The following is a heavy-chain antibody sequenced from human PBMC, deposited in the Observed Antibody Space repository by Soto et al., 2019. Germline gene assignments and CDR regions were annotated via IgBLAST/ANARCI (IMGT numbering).Heavy chain of an antibody. D-gene: IGHD1-26*01. CDR2: IYPGDSDT. CDR1: GYSFTSYW. CDR3: ARRLYSGSYYRYYYGLDV. J-gene: IGHJ6*02. V-gene: IGHV5-51*01. Sequence: GESLKISCKGSGYSFTSYWIGWVRQMPGKGLEWMGIIYPGDSDTRYSPSFQGQVTISADKSVRTAYLQWSSLKASDTAMYYCARRLYSGSYYRYYYGLDVWGQGTTVTVSS.